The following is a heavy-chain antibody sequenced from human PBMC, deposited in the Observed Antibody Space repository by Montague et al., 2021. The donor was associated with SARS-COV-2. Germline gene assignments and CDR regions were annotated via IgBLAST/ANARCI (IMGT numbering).Heavy chain of an antibody. CDR3: AREDVLLDAFDI. CDR1: GFTFSSYA. V-gene: IGHV3-30-3*01. CDR2: ISYDGSNK. D-gene: IGHD3-10*01. J-gene: IGHJ3*02. Sequence: LRLSCAASGFTFSSYAMHWVRQAPGKGLEWVAVISYDGSNKYCADSVKGRFTISRDNSKNTLYLRMNSLRAEDTAVYYCAREDVLLDAFDIWGQGTMVTVSS.